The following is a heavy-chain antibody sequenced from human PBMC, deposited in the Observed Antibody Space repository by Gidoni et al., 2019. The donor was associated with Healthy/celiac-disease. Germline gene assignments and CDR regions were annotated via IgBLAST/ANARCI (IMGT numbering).Heavy chain of an antibody. CDR1: GYTFTSYY. V-gene: IGHV1-46*01. J-gene: IGHJ6*02. CDR2: INPSGGST. Sequence: QVQLVQSGAEVKKPGASVKVSCKASGYTFTSYYMHWVRQAPGQGLEWMGIINPSGGSTSYAQKFQGRVTMTRDTSTSTVYMELSSLRSEDTAVYYCARDGRWLPYKVRYGMDVWGQGTTVTVSS. D-gene: IGHD5-12*01. CDR3: ARDGRWLPYKVRYGMDV.